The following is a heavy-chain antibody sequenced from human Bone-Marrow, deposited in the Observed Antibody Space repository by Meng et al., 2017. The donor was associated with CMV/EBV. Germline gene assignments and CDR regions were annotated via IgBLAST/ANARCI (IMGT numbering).Heavy chain of an antibody. CDR1: GFTFSSYA. J-gene: IGHJ3*02. CDR2: ISYDGSNK. D-gene: IGHD3-9*01. Sequence: LSLTCAASGFTFSSYAMHWVRQAPGKGLEWVAVISYDGSNKYYADSVKGRFTISRDNSKNTKYLQMNSLRAEDTAVYYCARAGYYDILTGYYGEGAFDIWGQGTMVTVSS. V-gene: IGHV3-30-3*01. CDR3: ARAGYYDILTGYYGEGAFDI.